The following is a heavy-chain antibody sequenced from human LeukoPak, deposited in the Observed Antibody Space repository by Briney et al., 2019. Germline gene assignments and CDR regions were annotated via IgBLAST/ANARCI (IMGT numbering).Heavy chain of an antibody. CDR2: INHSGST. CDR1: GGSFSGYY. D-gene: IGHD2-15*01. J-gene: IGHJ4*02. Sequence: SETLSLTCAVYGGSFSGYYWSWIRQPPGKGLEWIGEINHSGSTNYNPSLKSRVTISVDTSKNQFSLKLSSVTAADTAVYYCATGAGYCSGSICYGSHFFTRRHYLVYWGQGTLVTVSS. V-gene: IGHV4-34*01. CDR3: ATGAGYCSGSICYGSHFFTRRHYLVY.